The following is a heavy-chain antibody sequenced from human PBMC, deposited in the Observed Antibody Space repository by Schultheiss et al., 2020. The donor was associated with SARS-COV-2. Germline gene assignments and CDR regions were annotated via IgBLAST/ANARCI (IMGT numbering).Heavy chain of an antibody. CDR3: ARGGADNWNYDAFDI. CDR2: IYYSGST. D-gene: IGHD1-7*01. Sequence: SETLSLTCTVSGGSISSYYWSWIRQPPGKGLEWIGYIYYSGSTNYNPSLKSRVTISVDTSKNQFSLKLSSVTAADTAVYYCARGGADNWNYDAFDIWGQGTMVTVSS. J-gene: IGHJ3*02. CDR1: GGSISSYY. V-gene: IGHV4-59*12.